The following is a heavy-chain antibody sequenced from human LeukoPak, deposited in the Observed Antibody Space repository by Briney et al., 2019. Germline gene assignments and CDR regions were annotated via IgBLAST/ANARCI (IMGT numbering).Heavy chain of an antibody. J-gene: IGHJ4*02. Sequence: GGSLRLSCAASGFTFSSYSMNWVRQAPGKGLEWVSSISSSSSYIYYADSVKGRFTTSRDNAKNSLYLQMNSLRAEDTAVYYCAKVHFSSSPYFDYWGQGTLVTVSS. V-gene: IGHV3-21*01. CDR3: AKVHFSSSPYFDY. CDR2: ISSSSSYI. D-gene: IGHD6-6*01. CDR1: GFTFSSYS.